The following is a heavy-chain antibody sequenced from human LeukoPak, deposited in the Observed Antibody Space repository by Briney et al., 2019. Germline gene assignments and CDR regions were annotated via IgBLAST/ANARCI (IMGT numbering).Heavy chain of an antibody. J-gene: IGHJ4*02. CDR1: GFTFSSYG. Sequence: GGSLRLSCAASGFTFSSYGMHWVRQAPGKGLEWVAVISYDGSNKYYADSVKGRFTISRDNSKNTLYLQMNSLRAEDTAVYYCAKDGGYDSSGRALDYWGQGTLVTVSS. CDR3: AKDGGYDSSGRALDY. V-gene: IGHV3-30*18. CDR2: ISYDGSNK. D-gene: IGHD3-22*01.